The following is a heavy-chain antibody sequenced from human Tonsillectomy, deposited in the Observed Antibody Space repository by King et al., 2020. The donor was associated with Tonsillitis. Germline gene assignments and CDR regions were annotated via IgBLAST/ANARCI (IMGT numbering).Heavy chain of an antibody. Sequence: QLVQSGGGLVQPGGSLRLSCAASGFTFSSYCMSWVRQAPGKGLEWVANIKQDGTEKYYVDSVEGRFTISRDNAKNSLYLQMNSLRAEDTAVYYCARVSSSSPNFQHWGQGALVTVSS. J-gene: IGHJ1*01. V-gene: IGHV3-7*04. CDR1: GFTFSSYC. D-gene: IGHD6-6*01. CDR3: ARVSSSSPNFQH. CDR2: IKQDGTEK.